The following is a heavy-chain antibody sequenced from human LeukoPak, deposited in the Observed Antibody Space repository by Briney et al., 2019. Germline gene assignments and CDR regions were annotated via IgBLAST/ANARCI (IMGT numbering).Heavy chain of an antibody. CDR3: AKTGIAAGNFDY. Sequence: PGGSLRLSCAASGFTFNSYGMGWVRQAPGKGLEWVSAISGSGGSTYYADSVKGRFTISRDNSKNTLYLQMNSLRAEDTAVYYCAKTGIAAGNFDYWGQGTLVTVSA. CDR1: GFTFNSYG. J-gene: IGHJ4*02. D-gene: IGHD6-13*01. CDR2: ISGSGGST. V-gene: IGHV3-23*01.